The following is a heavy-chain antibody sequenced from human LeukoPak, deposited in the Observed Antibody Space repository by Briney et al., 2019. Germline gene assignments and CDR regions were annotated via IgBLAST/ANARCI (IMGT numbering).Heavy chain of an antibody. Sequence: SETLSLTCSVSGGSISSSSYYWGWIRQPPGKGLEWIGSIYYSGSPYYNRSLKSRVTMSVDTSNNQFSLKLSSVTAADTAVYYCARVMGYGSGSTTSWYFDLWGRGTLVTVSS. V-gene: IGHV4-39*07. CDR3: ARVMGYGSGSTTSWYFDL. CDR1: GGSISSSSYY. J-gene: IGHJ2*01. D-gene: IGHD3-10*01. CDR2: IYYSGSP.